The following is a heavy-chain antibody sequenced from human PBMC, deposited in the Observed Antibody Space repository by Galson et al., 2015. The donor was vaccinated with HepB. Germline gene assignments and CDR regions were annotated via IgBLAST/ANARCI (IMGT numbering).Heavy chain of an antibody. Sequence: SLRLSCAASGFTFSSYAMHWVRQAPGKGLEYVSAISSNGGSTYYADSVKGRFTISRDNSKNTLYLQMSSLRAEDTAVYYCVKGVEMATTWDYWGQGTLVTVSS. CDR1: GFTFSSYA. V-gene: IGHV3-64D*06. CDR2: ISSNGGST. D-gene: IGHD5-24*01. CDR3: VKGVEMATTWDY. J-gene: IGHJ4*02.